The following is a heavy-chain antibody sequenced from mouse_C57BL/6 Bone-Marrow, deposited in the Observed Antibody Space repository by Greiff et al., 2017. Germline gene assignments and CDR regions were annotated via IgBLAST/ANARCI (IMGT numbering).Heavy chain of an antibody. CDR1: GYTFTSYW. D-gene: IGHD2-4*01. Sequence: QVQLQQPGAELVKPWASVKLSCKASGYTFTSYWMHWVKQRPGQGLEWIGMIHPNSGSTNYNEKFKSKATLTVDRSSSTAYMQLSSLTSEDSAVYYCARIYYDYALDYWGQGTTLTVSS. CDR2: IHPNSGST. J-gene: IGHJ2*01. V-gene: IGHV1-64*01. CDR3: ARIYYDYALDY.